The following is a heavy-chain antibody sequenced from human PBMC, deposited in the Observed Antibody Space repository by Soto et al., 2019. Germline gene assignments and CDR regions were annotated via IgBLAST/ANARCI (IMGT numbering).Heavy chain of an antibody. D-gene: IGHD3-16*02. CDR2: IDPSDSYT. CDR1: GYSFTSYW. J-gene: IGHJ6*02. Sequence: PGESLKISCKGSGYSFTSYWIGWVRQMPGKGLEWMGRIDPSDSYTNYSPSFQGHVTISADKSISTAYLQWSSLKASDTAMYYCARLSSLGELSLYLNYYGMDVWGQGTTVTVSS. V-gene: IGHV5-10-1*01. CDR3: ARLSSLGELSLYLNYYGMDV.